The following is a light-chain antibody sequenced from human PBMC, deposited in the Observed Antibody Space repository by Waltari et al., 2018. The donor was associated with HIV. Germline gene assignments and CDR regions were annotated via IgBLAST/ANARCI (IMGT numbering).Light chain of an antibody. CDR3: AMWDDSLNGPV. CDR1: NSNIGGKT. CDR2: GAT. J-gene: IGLJ3*02. V-gene: IGLV1-44*01. Sequence: QSLLTQPPSASGTPGQTVVISCAGSNSNIGGKTVKWYQQFPGSAPKLLIYGATQRPSGVPDRFSASNSGTSASLAISGLQPEDEADYYCAMWDDSLNGPVFGGGTKVTVL.